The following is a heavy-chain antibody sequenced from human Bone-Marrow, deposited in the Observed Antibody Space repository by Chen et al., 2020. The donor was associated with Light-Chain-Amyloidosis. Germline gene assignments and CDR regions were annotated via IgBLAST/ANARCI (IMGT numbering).Heavy chain of an antibody. Sequence: QVQLVESGGGVVQPGRSLSLSCAASRFNFIAYAMHWVRQVPGKGLEWVAVISYDGSQKRYADSVKGRFTISRDNSNNTLYLQMDSLRPDDTAVYYCARDPEWELAKPGYYFDYWGQGTLVAVSS. V-gene: IGHV3-30*04. CDR1: RFNFIAYA. J-gene: IGHJ4*02. CDR2: ISYDGSQK. CDR3: ARDPEWELAKPGYYFDY. D-gene: IGHD1-26*01.